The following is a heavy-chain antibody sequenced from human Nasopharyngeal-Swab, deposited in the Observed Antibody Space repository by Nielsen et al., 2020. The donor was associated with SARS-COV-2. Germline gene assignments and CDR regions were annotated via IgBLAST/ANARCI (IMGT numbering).Heavy chain of an antibody. CDR2: ISYDGGNK. J-gene: IGHJ6*02. Sequence: LKISCAASGFIFTSFGMHWVRQSPGKGLEWVAVISYDGGNKNYADAVKGRFTISRDDSKNTVYLQMNSLGAEDTAVYYCARGDYDFWSMDVWGQGTTVTVSS. CDR3: ARGDYDFWSMDV. D-gene: IGHD3-3*01. CDR1: GFIFTSFG. V-gene: IGHV3-30*03.